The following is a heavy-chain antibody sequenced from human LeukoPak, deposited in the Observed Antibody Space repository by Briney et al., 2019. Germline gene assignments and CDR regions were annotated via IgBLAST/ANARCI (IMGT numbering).Heavy chain of an antibody. J-gene: IGHJ6*02. D-gene: IGHD3-10*01. V-gene: IGHV5-51*01. CDR3: ARLSGSHPGALGIMDV. CDR1: GYSFTSYW. Sequence: GESLKISCKGSGYSFTSYWIGWVRQLPGKGLEWMGIIYPGDSDTRYSPSFQGQVTISAGKSISTAYLQWSSLKASDTAMYYCARLSGSHPGALGIMDVWGQGTTVTVSS. CDR2: IYPGDSDT.